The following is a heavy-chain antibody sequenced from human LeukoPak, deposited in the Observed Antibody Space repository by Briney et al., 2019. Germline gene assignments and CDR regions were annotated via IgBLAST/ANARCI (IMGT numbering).Heavy chain of an antibody. D-gene: IGHD3-22*01. Sequence: SVKVSCKASGGTFISYAISWVRQAPGQGLEWMGGIIPIFGTANYAQKFQGRVTITADESTSTAYMELSSLRSEDTAVYYCAFTKDYYDSSGYYVDYWGQGTLVTVSS. CDR2: IIPIFGTA. CDR1: GGTFISYA. J-gene: IGHJ4*02. CDR3: AFTKDYYDSSGYYVDY. V-gene: IGHV1-69*13.